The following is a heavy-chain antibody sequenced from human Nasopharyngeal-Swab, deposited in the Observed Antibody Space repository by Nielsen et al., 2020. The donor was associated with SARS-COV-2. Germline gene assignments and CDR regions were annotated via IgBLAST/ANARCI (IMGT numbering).Heavy chain of an antibody. Sequence: GGSLRLSCAASGFTFSSYAMSWVRQAPGKGLEWVSTIAAGGGNTWYADSVKGRFTISRDNSKSTLYLQMNSQRADDTALYYCADPLFSEYWGQGTLVTVSS. CDR2: IAAGGGNT. CDR3: ADPLFSEY. CDR1: GFTFSSYA. J-gene: IGHJ4*02. V-gene: IGHV3-23*01.